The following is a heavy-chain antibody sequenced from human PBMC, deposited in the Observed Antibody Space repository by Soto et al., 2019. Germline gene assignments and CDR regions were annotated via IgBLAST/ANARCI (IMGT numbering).Heavy chain of an antibody. CDR2: ISGSGGST. CDR3: AKVGIPYCSSTSCSYGGVGGFDP. D-gene: IGHD2-2*01. CDR1: GFTFSSYA. V-gene: IGHV3-23*01. J-gene: IGHJ5*02. Sequence: EVQLLESGGGLVQPGGSLRLSCAASGFTFSSYAMSWVRQAPGKGLEWVSAISGSGGSTYYADSVKGRFTISRDNSKNTLYLQMNSLRAEDTAVYYCAKVGIPYCSSTSCSYGGVGGFDPWGQGTLVTVSS.